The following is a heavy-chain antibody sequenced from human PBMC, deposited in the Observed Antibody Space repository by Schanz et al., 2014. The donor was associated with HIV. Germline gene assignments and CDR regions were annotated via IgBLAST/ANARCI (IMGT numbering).Heavy chain of an antibody. CDR1: GFSFISYS. CDR3: AREDCSGGSCFSNYYYYAMDV. J-gene: IGHJ6*02. Sequence: EEQLVESGGGLVKPGGSLRLSCAASGFSFISYSMNWVRQAPGKGLEWVSSISSSGTYIHYADSVKGRFTISRDNAKNSLYLHMSSLRAEDTAVYYCAREDCSGGSCFSNYYYYAMDVWGQGTTVTVSS. D-gene: IGHD2-15*01. V-gene: IGHV3-21*01. CDR2: ISSSGTYI.